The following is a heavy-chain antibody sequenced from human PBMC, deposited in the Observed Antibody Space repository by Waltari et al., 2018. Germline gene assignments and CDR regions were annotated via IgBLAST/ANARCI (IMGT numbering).Heavy chain of an antibody. Sequence: QLQLQEAGPGLVKPSETLSIICTVSGGSINSSSHYWAWIRQPPGKVLEWIGSVYYTGSTHYNPSLKSRVTISLDMSKNDFSLRLKSATAADTGVYYCARGVGADFDFCGQGTRVTVSS. D-gene: IGHD3-10*01. J-gene: IGHJ4*02. CDR3: ARGVGADFDF. CDR1: GGSINSSSHY. V-gene: IGHV4-39*02. CDR2: VYYTGST.